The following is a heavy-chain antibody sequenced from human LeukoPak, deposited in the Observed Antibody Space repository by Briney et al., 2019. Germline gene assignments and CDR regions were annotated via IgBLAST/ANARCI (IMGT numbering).Heavy chain of an antibody. CDR2: IYYSGNT. D-gene: IGHD6-6*01. Sequence: SETLSLTCTVSGGSISSSSDYWGWIRQPPGKGLEWIGSIYYSGNTYYNPSLKSRVTISLDTSKNQFSLELSSVTAADTAMYYCARQSVRAIAIAARPGNYFDYWGQGTLVTVSS. CDR3: ARQSVRAIAIAARPGNYFDY. CDR1: GGSISSSSDY. J-gene: IGHJ4*02. V-gene: IGHV4-39*01.